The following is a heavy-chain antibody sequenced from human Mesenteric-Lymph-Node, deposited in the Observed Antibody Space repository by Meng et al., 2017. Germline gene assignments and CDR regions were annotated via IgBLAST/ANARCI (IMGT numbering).Heavy chain of an antibody. V-gene: IGHV3-23*01. Sequence: GGSLRLSCEASGFTFSNYFMSWARQSPQKGLEWVSAISGDSRTFYADSVKGRFTISRDNSKNTLYLQMNSLRAEDTAVYYCITEYDYSSGGWFDPWGQGTLVTVSS. D-gene: IGHD4-11*01. CDR2: ISGDSRT. CDR3: ITEYDYSSGGWFDP. J-gene: IGHJ5*02. CDR1: GFTFSNYF.